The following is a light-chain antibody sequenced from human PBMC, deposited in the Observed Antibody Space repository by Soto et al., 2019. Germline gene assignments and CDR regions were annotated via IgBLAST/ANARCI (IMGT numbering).Light chain of an antibody. CDR3: CSYAGSNIPYLL. CDR1: SSDVGSYNL. CDR2: EVT. V-gene: IGLV2-23*02. J-gene: IGLJ2*01. Sequence: QSALTQPASVSGSPGQSITISCTGTSSDVGSYNLVSWYQQHPGQAPKLMIYEVTKRPSGVSNRFSGSKSGNTATLTISGLQAEAEADYHCCSYAGSNIPYLLFGGGTKLTVL.